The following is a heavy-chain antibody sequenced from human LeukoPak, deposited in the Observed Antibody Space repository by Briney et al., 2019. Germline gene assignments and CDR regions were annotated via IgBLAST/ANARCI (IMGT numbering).Heavy chain of an antibody. D-gene: IGHD3-22*01. CDR3: ASGRHYYDSSGYGMLDY. CDR2: ISYDGSNK. V-gene: IGHV3-30*04. J-gene: IGHJ4*02. Sequence: GGSLRLSCAASGFTFSSYAVHWVRQAPGKGLEWVAVISYDGSNKYYADSVKGRFTISRDNSKNTLYLQMNSLRAEDTAVYYCASGRHYYDSSGYGMLDYWGQGTLVTVSS. CDR1: GFTFSSYA.